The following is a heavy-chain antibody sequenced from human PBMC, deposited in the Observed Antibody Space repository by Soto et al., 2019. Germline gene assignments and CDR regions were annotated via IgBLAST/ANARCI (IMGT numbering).Heavy chain of an antibody. CDR1: GFTFSSYD. D-gene: IGHD4-17*01. J-gene: IGHJ6*02. V-gene: IGHV3-13*01. CDR3: ARDRFNDYGDYYYGMDV. CDR2: IGTAGDT. Sequence: GGSLRLSCAASGFTFSSYDMHWVRQATGKGLEWVSAIGTAGDTYYQGSVKGRFAITRENAKNSLHLQMNSLRAEDTAVYYCARDRFNDYGDYYYGMDVWGQGTTVTVSS.